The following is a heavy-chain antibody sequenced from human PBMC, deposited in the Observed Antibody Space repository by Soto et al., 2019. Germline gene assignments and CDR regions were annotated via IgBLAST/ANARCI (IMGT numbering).Heavy chain of an antibody. Sequence: GGSLRLSCAASGFTFSNYAMSWVRQAPGKGLECVSAISGSGGSTYYADSVKGRFTISRDNSKNTLYLQMNSLRAEDTAVYYCAKDHSGAYLPSYYALDVWGQGTTVTVSS. CDR2: ISGSGGST. V-gene: IGHV3-23*01. CDR3: AKDHSGAYLPSYYALDV. CDR1: GFTFSNYA. J-gene: IGHJ6*02. D-gene: IGHD4-17*01.